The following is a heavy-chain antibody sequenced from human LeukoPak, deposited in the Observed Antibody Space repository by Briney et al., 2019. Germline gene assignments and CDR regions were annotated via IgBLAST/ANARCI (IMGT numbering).Heavy chain of an antibody. CDR3: AKDPHPHSYYDFWSGYQTFFDY. V-gene: IGHV3-23*01. CDR1: GFTFSSYA. J-gene: IGHJ4*02. Sequence: PGGSLRLSCAASGFTFSSYAMSWVRQAPGKGLEWVSAISGSGGSTYYADSVKGRFTISRDNSKNTLYLQMNSLRAEDTAVYYCAKDPHPHSYYDFWSGYQTFFDYWGQGTLVTVSS. D-gene: IGHD3-3*01. CDR2: ISGSGGST.